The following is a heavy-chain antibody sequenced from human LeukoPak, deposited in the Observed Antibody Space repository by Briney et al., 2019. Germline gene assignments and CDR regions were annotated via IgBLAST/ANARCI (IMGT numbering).Heavy chain of an antibody. CDR3: ARESTSGRLDY. Sequence: SQTLSLTCTVSGGSISSGDYFWRWIRQPPGKGLEWIGYIYYSGSTYYNPSLKSRVTISVDTSKNQFSLKPSSVTAADTAVYYCARESTSGRLDYWGQGTLVTVSS. V-gene: IGHV4-30-4*08. CDR2: IYYSGST. J-gene: IGHJ4*02. D-gene: IGHD1-26*01. CDR1: GGSISSGDYF.